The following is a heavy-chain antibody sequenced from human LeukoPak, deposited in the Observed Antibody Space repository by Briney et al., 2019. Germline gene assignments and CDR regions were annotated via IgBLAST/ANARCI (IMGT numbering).Heavy chain of an antibody. CDR3: ARDYYGSGSSYLDY. J-gene: IGHJ4*02. D-gene: IGHD3-10*01. CDR1: GYTFTSYG. V-gene: IGHV1-18*01. Sequence: ASVKVSCEASGYTFTSYGISWVRQAPGQGLEWMGWISAYNGNTNYAQKLQGRVTMTTDTSTSTAYMELRSLRSDDTAVYYCARDYYGSGSSYLDYWGQGTLVTVSS. CDR2: ISAYNGNT.